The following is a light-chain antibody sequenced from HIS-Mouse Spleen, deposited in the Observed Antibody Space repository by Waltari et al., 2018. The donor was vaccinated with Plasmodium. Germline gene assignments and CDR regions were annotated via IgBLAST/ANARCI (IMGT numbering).Light chain of an antibody. Sequence: IVMTQSPATLSVSPGDRAPLSCRASQSVSSNLAWYQQKPGQAPRLLIYGASTRATGIPARFSSSGSGTEFTLTISSLQSEDFAVYYCQQYNNWSFTFGPGTKVDIK. J-gene: IGKJ3*01. CDR1: QSVSSN. CDR2: GAS. V-gene: IGKV3-15*01. CDR3: QQYNNWSFT.